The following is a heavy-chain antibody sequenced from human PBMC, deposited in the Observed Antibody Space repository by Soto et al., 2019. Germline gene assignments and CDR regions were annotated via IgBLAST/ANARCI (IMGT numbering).Heavy chain of an antibody. CDR2: IYYSGST. CDR1: GGSISSYY. V-gene: IGHV4-59*08. D-gene: IGHD3-3*01. J-gene: IGHJ5*02. Sequence: QVQLQESGPGLVKPSETLSLTCTVSGGSISSYYWSWIRQPPGKGLEWIGYIYYSGSTNYNPFLKSRVTISVDTSKNQFSLKLSSVTAADTAVYYCAMTIFGVVITRDNWFDPWGQGTLVTVSS. CDR3: AMTIFGVVITRDNWFDP.